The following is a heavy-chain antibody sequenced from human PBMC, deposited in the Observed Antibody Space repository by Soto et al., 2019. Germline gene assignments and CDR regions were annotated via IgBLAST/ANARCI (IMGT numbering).Heavy chain of an antibody. J-gene: IGHJ4*02. D-gene: IGHD3-3*01. CDR3: ARGGSYDFWTGPKSGGDY. Sequence: EVQLVESGGGLVKPGGSLRLSCAASGFTFSSYSMNWVRQAPGKGLEWVSSISSSSSYIYYADSVKGRFTISRDNAKNSLYLQMNSLRAEDTAVYYCARGGSYDFWTGPKSGGDYWGQGTLVTVSS. CDR1: GFTFSSYS. V-gene: IGHV3-21*01. CDR2: ISSSSSYI.